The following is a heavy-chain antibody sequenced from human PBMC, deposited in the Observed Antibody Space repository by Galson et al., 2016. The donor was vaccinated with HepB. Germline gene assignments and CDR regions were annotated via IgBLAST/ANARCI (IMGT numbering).Heavy chain of an antibody. J-gene: IGHJ4*01. V-gene: IGHV3-74*01. D-gene: IGHD5-24*01. CDR3: GASRGGELDY. Sequence: SLRLSCAASGFTGFTFSSYWMHWVRQAPGKGLVWVSRISLDGSVTIYGDSVKGRFSTSRDNAKNTLILQMNSLRAEDTAVYYCGASRGGELDYWGQGALVTISS. CDR2: ISLDGSVT. CDR1: GFTGFTFSSYW.